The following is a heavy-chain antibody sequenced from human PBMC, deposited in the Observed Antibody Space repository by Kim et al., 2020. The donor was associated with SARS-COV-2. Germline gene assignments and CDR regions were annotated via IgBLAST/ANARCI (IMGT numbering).Heavy chain of an antibody. J-gene: IGHJ5*02. CDR3: ARGIVISGGRRVNWFDP. Sequence: GGSLRLSCAASGFIVSSNHMSWVRQAPGKGLEWVSVIYYDGKTYYADSVKGRFTISRDTSKNMVFLQMNSLRGEDTAVYYCARGIVISGGRRVNWFDPWGQGTMVTVSS. V-gene: IGHV3-53*01. D-gene: IGHD2-8*02. CDR2: IYYDGKT. CDR1: GFIVSSNH.